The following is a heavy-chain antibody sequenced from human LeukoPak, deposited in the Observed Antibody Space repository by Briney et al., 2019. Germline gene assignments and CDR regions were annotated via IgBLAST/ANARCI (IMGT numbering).Heavy chain of an antibody. V-gene: IGHV1-18*01. CDR2: ISAYNGNT. D-gene: IGHD3-9*01. Sequence: ASVKVSCKASGYTFPSYGISWVRQAPGQGLEWMGWISAYNGNTNYAQKLQGRVTVTTDTSTSTAYMELRSLRSDDTAVYYCARANFDRSNDAFDSWGQGTMVTVSS. CDR3: ARANFDRSNDAFDS. J-gene: IGHJ3*02. CDR1: GYTFPSYG.